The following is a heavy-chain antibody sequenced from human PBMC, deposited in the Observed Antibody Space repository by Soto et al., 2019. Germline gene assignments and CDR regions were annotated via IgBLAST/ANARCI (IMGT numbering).Heavy chain of an antibody. V-gene: IGHV4-59*01. J-gene: IGHJ4*02. CDR2: IYYSGST. Sequence: SETLSLTCTVSGGSISSYYWSWIRQPPGKGLEWIGYIYYSGSTNYNPSLKSRVTISVDTSKNQFSLKLSSVTAADTAVYYCAREGDSSGYYNWGQGTLVTVSS. CDR1: GGSISSYY. D-gene: IGHD3-22*01. CDR3: AREGDSSGYYN.